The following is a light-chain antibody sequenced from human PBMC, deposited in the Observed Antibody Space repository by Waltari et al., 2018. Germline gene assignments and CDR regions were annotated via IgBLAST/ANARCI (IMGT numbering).Light chain of an antibody. J-gene: IGLJ3*02. CDR2: RNG. CDR1: SSNIGRNS. CDR3: AAWDDSLNAWI. V-gene: IGLV1-44*01. Sequence: QSLLTQPPSISGAPGQRVTISCSGGSSNIGRNSVNWYEQVPGTAPKLVMFRNGQRPSGVSDRFSGSKSGTSASLAINGLLSADENDYICAAWDDSLNAWIFGGGTRLTVL.